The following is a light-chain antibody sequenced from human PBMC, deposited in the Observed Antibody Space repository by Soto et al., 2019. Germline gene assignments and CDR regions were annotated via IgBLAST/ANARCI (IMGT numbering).Light chain of an antibody. Sequence: QSVLTQPPSASGSPGQSVTISCTGTSSDVGGYNFVSWFQHHPGKAPKLMIYDVSKRPSGVPDRFSGSKSGNTASLTVSGLQADDEADYYCSSYAGSKNYVFGTGTKVTVL. CDR1: SSDVGGYNF. V-gene: IGLV2-8*01. CDR2: DVS. J-gene: IGLJ1*01. CDR3: SSYAGSKNYV.